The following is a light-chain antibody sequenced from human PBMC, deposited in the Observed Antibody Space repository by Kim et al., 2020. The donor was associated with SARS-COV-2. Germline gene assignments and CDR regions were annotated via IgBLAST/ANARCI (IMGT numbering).Light chain of an antibody. J-gene: IGLJ3*02. Sequence: VSPGQTASITGSGEKLGDKYACWYQQKPGQSPVLVIYQNIKRPSGIPERFSGSNAGNTATLTISGAQAMDEADYYCQAWDSSTGVVFGGGTQLTVL. CDR2: QNI. V-gene: IGLV3-1*01. CDR1: KLGDKY. CDR3: QAWDSSTGVV.